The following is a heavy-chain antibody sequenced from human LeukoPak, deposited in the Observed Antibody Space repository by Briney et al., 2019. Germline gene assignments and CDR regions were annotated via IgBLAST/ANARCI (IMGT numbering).Heavy chain of an antibody. V-gene: IGHV1-69*13. D-gene: IGHD3-10*01. CDR1: GGTFSSYA. CDR2: IIPIFGTA. CDR3: TTDDRFGEFYWYFDL. Sequence: GASVKVSCKASGGTFSSYAISWVRQAPGQGLEWMGGIIPIFGTANYAQKFQGRVTITADESTSTAYMELSSLRSEDTVVYYCTTDDRFGEFYWYFDLWGRGTLVTVSS. J-gene: IGHJ2*01.